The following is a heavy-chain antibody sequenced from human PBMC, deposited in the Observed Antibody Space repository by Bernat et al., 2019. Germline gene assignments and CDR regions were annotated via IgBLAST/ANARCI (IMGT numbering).Heavy chain of an antibody. CDR2: IYHSGST. CDR3: ASTTTGPTYYFDY. CDR1: GGSISSGGYS. Sequence: QLQLQESGSGLVKPSQTLSLTCAVSGGSISSGGYSWSWIRQPPGKGLEWIGYIYHSGSTYYNPSLQSRVTISVDSSQNQLSLKLSSVTAADTSVYYCASTTTGPTYYFDYWGQGTLVTVSS. J-gene: IGHJ4*02. D-gene: IGHD4-17*01. V-gene: IGHV4-30-2*01.